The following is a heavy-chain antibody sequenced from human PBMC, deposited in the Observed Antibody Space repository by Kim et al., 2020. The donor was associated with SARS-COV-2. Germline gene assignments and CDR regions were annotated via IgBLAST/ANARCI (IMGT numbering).Heavy chain of an antibody. CDR3: ASYSSSWYGLGSFDY. J-gene: IGHJ4*02. V-gene: IGHV3-9*01. CDR2: ISWNSGSI. D-gene: IGHD6-13*01. CDR1: GFTFDDYA. Sequence: GGSLRLSCAASGFTFDDYAMHWVRQAPGKGLEWVSGISWNSGSIGYADSVKGRFTISRDNAKNSLYLQMNSLRAEDTALYYCASYSSSWYGLGSFDYWGQGTLVTVSS.